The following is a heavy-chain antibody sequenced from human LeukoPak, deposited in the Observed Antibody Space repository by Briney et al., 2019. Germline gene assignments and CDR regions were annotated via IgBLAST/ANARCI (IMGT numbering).Heavy chain of an antibody. Sequence: GGSLRLSCAASGFTFDDYAMHWVRQAPGKGLEWVSGISWNSGSIGYADSVKGRFTISRDNAKNSLYLQMNGLRAEDTALYYCAKDILAEGATGAFDIWGQGTMVTVSS. CDR3: AKDILAEGATGAFDI. CDR2: ISWNSGSI. CDR1: GFTFDDYA. V-gene: IGHV3-9*01. J-gene: IGHJ3*02. D-gene: IGHD1-26*01.